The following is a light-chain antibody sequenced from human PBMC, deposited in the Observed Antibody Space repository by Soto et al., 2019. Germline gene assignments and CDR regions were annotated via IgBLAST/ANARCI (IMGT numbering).Light chain of an antibody. Sequence: QSVLTQPPSASGTPGQTVTISCSGSSSNIGSNSVNWFQHLPGAVPKLLIFSNHQRPSGVPDRFSGSKSGTSASLAISGLQTEDEADYYCASWDDNLNGPVFGRGTKLTVL. J-gene: IGLJ2*01. CDR1: SSNIGSNS. V-gene: IGLV1-44*01. CDR2: SNH. CDR3: ASWDDNLNGPV.